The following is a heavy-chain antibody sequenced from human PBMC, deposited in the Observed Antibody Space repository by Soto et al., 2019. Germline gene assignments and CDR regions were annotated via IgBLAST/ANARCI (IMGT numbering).Heavy chain of an antibody. D-gene: IGHD6-19*01. CDR3: AHIVVAGLGYYFDY. V-gene: IGHV2-5*02. Sequence: QITLKESGPTLVKPTQTLTLTCTFSGFSLSSTRMAVGWIRQPPGKALEWLALIYWDDDKRYSPFLKSRLTIXXXPXXSRVVLTMSNMDPVDTASYYCAHIVVAGLGYYFDYWGQGTLVTVSS. CDR2: IYWDDDK. CDR1: GFSLSSTRMA. J-gene: IGHJ4*02.